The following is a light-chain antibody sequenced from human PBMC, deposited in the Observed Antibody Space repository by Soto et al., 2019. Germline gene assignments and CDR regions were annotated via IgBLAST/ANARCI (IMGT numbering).Light chain of an antibody. J-gene: IGKJ3*01. CDR1: QTFSSN. V-gene: IGKV3-15*01. CDR3: QEYNNWPLT. Sequence: EIVMTQSPATLSVSPGERATLSCRASQTFSSNLAWYQQTPGQAPRLLIYGASTRATGIPARFSGSGSGTEFTLTISSLQSEDFAFYYCQEYNNWPLTFGPGTKVDIK. CDR2: GAS.